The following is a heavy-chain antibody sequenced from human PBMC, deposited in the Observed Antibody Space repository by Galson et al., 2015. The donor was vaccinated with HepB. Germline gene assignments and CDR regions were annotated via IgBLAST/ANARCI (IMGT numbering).Heavy chain of an antibody. CDR1: GYSFTSYW. V-gene: IGHV5-51*01. J-gene: IGHJ4*02. D-gene: IGHD6-13*01. CDR3: ARRAYSSGWFTKPFDY. Sequence: QSGAEVKKPGESLKISCKGSGYSFTSYWIGWVRQMPGKGLEWMGIIYPGDSDTRYSPSFQGQVTISADKSISTAYLQWSSLKASDTAMYYCARRAYSSGWFTKPFDYWCQGTLVTVSS. CDR2: IYPGDSDT.